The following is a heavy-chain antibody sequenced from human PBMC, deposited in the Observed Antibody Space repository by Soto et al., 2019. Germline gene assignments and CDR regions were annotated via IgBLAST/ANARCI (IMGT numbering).Heavy chain of an antibody. D-gene: IGHD2-2*01. CDR3: ARSQGSSTSLEIYYYYYYGMDV. V-gene: IGHV1-69*01. Sequence: QVQLVQSGAEVKKPGSSVKVSCKASGGTFGSYAISWVRQAPGQGLEWMGGIIPIPGTANYAQKFQGRVTIAADESTSTAYMELSSLRSEDTAVYYCARSQGSSTSLEIYYYYYYGMDVWGQGTGVTVSS. CDR2: IIPIPGTA. J-gene: IGHJ6*02. CDR1: GGTFGSYA.